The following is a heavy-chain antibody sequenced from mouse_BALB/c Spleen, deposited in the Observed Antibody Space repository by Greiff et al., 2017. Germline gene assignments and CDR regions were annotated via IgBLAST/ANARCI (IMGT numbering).Heavy chain of an antibody. CDR1: GYTFTDYA. CDR3: ARGAGNYAMDY. Sequence: QVQLQQSGAELVRPGVSVKISCKGSGYTFTDYAMHWVKQSHAKSLEWIGVISTYYGDASYNQKFKGKATMTVDKSSSTAYMELARLTSEDSAIYYCARGAGNYAMDYWGQGTSVTVSS. D-gene: IGHD3-3*01. V-gene: IGHV1S137*01. J-gene: IGHJ4*01. CDR2: ISTYYGDA.